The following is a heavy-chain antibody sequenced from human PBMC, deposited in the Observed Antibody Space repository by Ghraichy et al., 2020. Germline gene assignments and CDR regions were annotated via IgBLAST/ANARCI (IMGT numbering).Heavy chain of an antibody. Sequence: GGSLRLSCVASGFSFSRSWMSWVRQAPGKGLEWVANIKQDGSEKYYVDSVKGRFAISRDNAKNSLSLQMNSLRAEETAVYYCARDRDGDLDFWGQGTLVTVSS. J-gene: IGHJ4*02. D-gene: IGHD5-24*01. CDR2: IKQDGSEK. CDR1: GFSFSRSW. CDR3: ARDRDGDLDF. V-gene: IGHV3-7*03.